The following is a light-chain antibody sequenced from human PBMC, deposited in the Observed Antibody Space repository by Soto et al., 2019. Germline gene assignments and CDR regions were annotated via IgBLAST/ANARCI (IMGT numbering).Light chain of an antibody. J-gene: IGKJ3*01. Sequence: DIQMTQSPSSLSASVGDSVTITCRASQSISNYLNWYQQKPGKAPKLLVYAASSLQSWVPSRLSGSGSGTDFTLTISSLQPEDFATYYCQQSYSTPFTFGPGTKVDIK. V-gene: IGKV1-39*01. CDR2: AAS. CDR1: QSISNY. CDR3: QQSYSTPFT.